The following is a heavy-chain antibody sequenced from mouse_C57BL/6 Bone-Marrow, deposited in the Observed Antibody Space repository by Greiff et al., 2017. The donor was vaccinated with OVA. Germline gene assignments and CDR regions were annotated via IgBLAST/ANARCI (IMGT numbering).Heavy chain of an antibody. Sequence: EVQLQQSGPELVKPGASVKIPCKASGYTFTDYNMDWVKQSPGKSLEWIGDINPNNGGTIYNQKFKGKATLTVDKSSSTAYMELRSLTSEDTAVYYCARGAGTSRYFDVWGTGTTVTVSS. CDR1: GYTFTDYN. CDR3: ARGAGTSRYFDV. D-gene: IGHD4-1*01. V-gene: IGHV1-18*01. CDR2: INPNNGGT. J-gene: IGHJ1*03.